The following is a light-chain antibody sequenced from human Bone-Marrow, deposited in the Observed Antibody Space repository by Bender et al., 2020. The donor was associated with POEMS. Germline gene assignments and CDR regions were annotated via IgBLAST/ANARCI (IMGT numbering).Light chain of an antibody. CDR2: DVS. J-gene: IGLJ2*01. CDR3: SVWDDSLNGVV. Sequence: QSALTQPPSASGSPGQSVTISCTGTSSDVGGYNFVSWYQQHPGKAPKLMIYDVSTRPSGVSNRFSGSKSGNTASLTISGLQAEDEADYYCSVWDDSLNGVVIGGGTKLTVL. CDR1: SSDVGGYNF. V-gene: IGLV2-14*01.